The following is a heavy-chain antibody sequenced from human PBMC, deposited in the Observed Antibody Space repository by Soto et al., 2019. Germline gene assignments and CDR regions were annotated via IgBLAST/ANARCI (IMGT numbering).Heavy chain of an antibody. D-gene: IGHD2-21*01. CDR3: VRRGCGVLFDP. CDR1: GLTIAHYY. CDR2: IIPGNKYP. V-gene: IGHV3-11*06. Sequence: PAWSLTLFCAGSGLTIAHYYKSWIPQTPGTGLEWLSYIIPGNKYPAYADSVKGRFTISRDNAKRSLYLQMMRRAAEDTAIYYGVRRGCGVLFDPCGQG. J-gene: IGHJ5*02.